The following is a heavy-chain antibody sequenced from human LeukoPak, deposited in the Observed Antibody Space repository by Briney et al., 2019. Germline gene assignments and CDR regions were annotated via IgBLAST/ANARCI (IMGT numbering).Heavy chain of an antibody. J-gene: IGHJ5*02. CDR3: ARYAPKGWFDP. CDR1: GYSISSGYY. Sequence: SETLSLTCTVSGYSISSGYYWGWIRQPPGKGLEWIGSIYHSGSTNYNPSLKSRVTISVDTSKNQFSLKLSSVTAADTAVYYCARYAPKGWFDPWGQGTLVTVSS. CDR2: IYHSGST. V-gene: IGHV4-38-2*02.